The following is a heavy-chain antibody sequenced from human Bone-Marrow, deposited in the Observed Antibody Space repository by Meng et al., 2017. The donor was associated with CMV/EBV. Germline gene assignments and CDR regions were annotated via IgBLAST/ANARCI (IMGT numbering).Heavy chain of an antibody. CDR1: GFTLSDHF. Sequence: GGSLRLSWAASGFTLSDHFMDWVRLAPGKGLEWVGRIRRKLNGYTTEYAAYLKGRFTISRDDSKKALYLQMESLKTEGTAVYYSARGDPEGVYLDYRGQGTLVTVSS. J-gene: IGHJ4*02. D-gene: IGHD1-14*01. V-gene: IGHV3-72*01. CDR3: ARGDPEGVYLDY. CDR2: IRRKLNGYTT.